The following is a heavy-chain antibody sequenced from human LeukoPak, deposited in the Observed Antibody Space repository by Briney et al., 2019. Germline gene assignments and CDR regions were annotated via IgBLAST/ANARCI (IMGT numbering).Heavy chain of an antibody. CDR1: GFTFSDYW. Sequence: GGSLSLSCAVSGFTFSDYWMNWVRQAPGKGLERVASINQNGGEKSYVDSVKGRFTISRDNPKNSLYLQMSSLRAEDTAVYYCARDGTAAGLYFDLWGQGTLVTVSS. J-gene: IGHJ4*01. V-gene: IGHV3-7*01. CDR3: ARDGTAAGLYFDL. D-gene: IGHD6-13*01. CDR2: INQNGGEK.